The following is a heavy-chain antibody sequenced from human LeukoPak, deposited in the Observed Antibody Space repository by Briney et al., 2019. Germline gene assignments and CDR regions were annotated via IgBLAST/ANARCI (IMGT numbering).Heavy chain of an antibody. CDR3: ARHQWVPAFDI. Sequence: PSGALSLTCTVSGGSISSSSYYWGRIRQPPGKGLEWIGSFYYSGSTYYNPSLKSRVTISVDTSKNQFSLKLSSVTAADTAVYYCARHQWVPAFDIWGQGTMVTVSS. J-gene: IGHJ3*02. V-gene: IGHV4-39*01. CDR2: FYYSGST. D-gene: IGHD1-26*01. CDR1: GGSISSSSYY.